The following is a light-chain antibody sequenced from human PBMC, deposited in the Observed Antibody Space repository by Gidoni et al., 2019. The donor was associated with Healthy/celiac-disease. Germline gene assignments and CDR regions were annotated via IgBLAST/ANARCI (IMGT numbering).Light chain of an antibody. CDR3: QQYDNLPLT. J-gene: IGKJ4*01. CDR2: DAS. Sequence: DIQMTQCPSSLSASVGDRVNITCQASQDIRNYLNWYQQKPGIAPKLLIYDASNLETGVPSRFSGSGSGTDFTFTISSLQPEDIATYYCQQYDNLPLTFGGGTKVEIK. CDR1: QDIRNY. V-gene: IGKV1-33*01.